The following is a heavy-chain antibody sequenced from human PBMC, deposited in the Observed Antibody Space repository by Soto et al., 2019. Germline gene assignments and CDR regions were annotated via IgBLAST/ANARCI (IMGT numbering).Heavy chain of an antibody. D-gene: IGHD3-10*01. CDR3: ARLLTSSGY. Sequence: VGSLRLSCAASGFTFSSYELNWVRQAPGKGLEWVSYITGSGTTKYYADSVKGRFTISRDNAKNSLYLQMNSLRAEDTAVYYCARLLTSSGYWGQGILVTVSS. CDR2: ITGSGTTK. CDR1: GFTFSSYE. J-gene: IGHJ4*02. V-gene: IGHV3-48*03.